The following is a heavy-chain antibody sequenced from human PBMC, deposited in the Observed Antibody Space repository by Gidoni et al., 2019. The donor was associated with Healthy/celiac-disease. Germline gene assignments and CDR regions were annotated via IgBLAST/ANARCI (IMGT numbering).Heavy chain of an antibody. CDR3: ARLSPGDSFDY. J-gene: IGHJ4*02. CDR2: MSSSSSYI. V-gene: IGHV3-21*01. CDR1: GFTFSSYS. Sequence: EVQLVESGGGLVKPGGSLRLSCAASGFTFSSYSMNWVRQAPGKGLEWVSSMSSSSSYIYYADSGKGRFTISRDNAKNSLYLQMNSLRAEDTAVYYCARLSPGDSFDYWGQGTLVTVSS. D-gene: IGHD4-17*01.